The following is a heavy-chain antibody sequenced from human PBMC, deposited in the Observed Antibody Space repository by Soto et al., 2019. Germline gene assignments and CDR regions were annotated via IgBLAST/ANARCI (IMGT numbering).Heavy chain of an antibody. CDR2: ISWNSGSI. D-gene: IGHD3-9*01. CDR3: AKDMDDILTGSLAY. J-gene: IGHJ4*02. CDR1: GFTFDDYA. V-gene: IGHV3-9*01. Sequence: EVQLVESGGGLVQPGRSLRLSCAASGFTFDDYAMHWVRQAPGKGLEWVSGISWNSGSIGYADSVKGRFTISRDNAKNSLYLQMNSLRAEDTALYYCAKDMDDILTGSLAYWGQGTLVTVSS.